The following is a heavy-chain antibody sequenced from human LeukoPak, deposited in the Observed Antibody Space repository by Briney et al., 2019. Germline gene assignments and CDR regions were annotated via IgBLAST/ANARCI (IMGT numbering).Heavy chain of an antibody. D-gene: IGHD4-17*01. CDR3: ARGYGDYDDY. J-gene: IGHJ4*02. CDR1: GGTFSSYA. CDR2: IIPIFGTA. Sequence: ASVKVSCKASGGTFSSYAISWVRQAPGQGLEWMGGIIPIFGTANYARKFQGRVTITTDESTSTAYMELSSLRSEDTAVYYCARGYGDYDDYWGQGTLVTVSS. V-gene: IGHV1-69*05.